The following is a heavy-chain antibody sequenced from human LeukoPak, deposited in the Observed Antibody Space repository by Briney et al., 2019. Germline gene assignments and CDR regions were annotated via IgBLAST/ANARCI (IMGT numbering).Heavy chain of an antibody. Sequence: VASVKVSCKASGYTFTGYYMHWVRQAPGQGLEWMGWMNPNSGNTGYVQKFQGRVTMTRNTSISTAYMELSSLRSEDTAVYYCARGRLAMVRGVIKNYYYMDVWGKGTTVTISS. CDR1: GYTFTGYY. CDR2: MNPNSGNT. CDR3: ARGRLAMVRGVIKNYYYMDV. V-gene: IGHV1-8*02. J-gene: IGHJ6*03. D-gene: IGHD3-10*01.